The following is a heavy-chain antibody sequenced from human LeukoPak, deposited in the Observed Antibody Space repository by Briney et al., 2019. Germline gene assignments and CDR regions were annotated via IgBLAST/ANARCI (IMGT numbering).Heavy chain of an antibody. D-gene: IGHD3-22*01. CDR2: INPNSGGT. V-gene: IGHV1-2*02. Sequence: ASVKVSCKASGYTFTGYYMHWVRQVPGQGLEWMGWINPNSGGTNYAQKFQGRVTMTRDTSISTAYMELSRLRSDDTAVYYCARDVHYYDSSGYFPYFDYWGQGTLVTVSS. CDR3: ARDVHYYDSSGYFPYFDY. J-gene: IGHJ4*02. CDR1: GYTFTGYY.